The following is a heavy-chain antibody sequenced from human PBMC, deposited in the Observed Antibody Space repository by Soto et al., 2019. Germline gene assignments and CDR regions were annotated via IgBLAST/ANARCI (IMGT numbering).Heavy chain of an antibody. CDR3: ARGWGRIFDY. V-gene: IGHV4-34*01. J-gene: IGHJ4*02. CDR1: GGSFSGYY. D-gene: IGHD7-27*01. CDR2: INHSGST. Sequence: QVQLQQWGAGLLKLSETLSLTCAVYGGSFSGYYWNWIRQPPGKGLEWIGEINHSGSTNYNPSLKSRVTISVDTSKNQFSLKLSSVTAADTAVYYCARGWGRIFDYWGQGTLVTVSS.